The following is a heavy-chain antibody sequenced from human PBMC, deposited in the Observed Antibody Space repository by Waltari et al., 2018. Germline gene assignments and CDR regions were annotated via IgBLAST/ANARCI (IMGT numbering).Heavy chain of an antibody. CDR1: GYTLTELS. Sequence: QVQLVQSGAEVKKPGASVKVSCKVSGYTLTELSMHWVRQAPGKGLEWRGGVGPEDGETNYEQKFQGRVTMTEETSTDTAYMELSSLRSEDTAVYYCATDRARGAQTGWFDPWGQGTLVTVSS. D-gene: IGHD3-10*01. J-gene: IGHJ5*02. CDR2: VGPEDGET. CDR3: ATDRARGAQTGWFDP. V-gene: IGHV1-24*01.